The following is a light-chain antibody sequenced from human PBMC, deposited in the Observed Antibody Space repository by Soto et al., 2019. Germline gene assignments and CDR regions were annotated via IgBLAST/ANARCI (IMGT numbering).Light chain of an antibody. CDR1: QTVSKNY. CDR2: DAS. V-gene: IGKV3-11*01. Sequence: EIVLTQSPGTLSLSPGERATLSCRASQTVSKNYLAWYHQKPGQAPRLLIYDASNRATGIPARFSGSGSGTDFTLTISSLEPEDFAVYYCQQRSNWPTLGQGTKVDI. J-gene: IGKJ2*01. CDR3: QQRSNWPT.